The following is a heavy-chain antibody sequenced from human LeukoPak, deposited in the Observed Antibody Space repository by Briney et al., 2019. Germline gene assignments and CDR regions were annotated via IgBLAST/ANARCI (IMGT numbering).Heavy chain of an antibody. J-gene: IGHJ4*02. D-gene: IGHD1-26*01. CDR1: GYTFTSYG. CDR3: ARDHRYSRSYNPFDY. Sequence: GASVKVSCKASGYTFTSYGISWVRQAPGQGLGGMGWSSAYNGKTNYAQKRQGRVTMTTDTATSTAYMELTSLRSDDTAVYYCARDHRYSRSYNPFDYSGQGTLVTVSS. CDR2: SSAYNGKT. V-gene: IGHV1-18*01.